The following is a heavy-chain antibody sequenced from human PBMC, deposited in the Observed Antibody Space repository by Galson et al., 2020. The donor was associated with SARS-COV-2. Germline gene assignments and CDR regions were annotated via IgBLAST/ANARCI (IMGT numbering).Heavy chain of an antibody. CDR1: GGSISSTNW. CDR2: IYHSGTT. D-gene: IGHD3-22*01. V-gene: IGHV4-4*02. J-gene: IGHJ5*02. Sequence: SETLSLTCAVSGGSISSTNWWSWVRQPPGKGLEWIGEIYHSGTTFYNPSLESRVTISVDRPENQFSLKLRSVTAADTAVYYCARGHVSGYSNYFDPWGQGTLVTVSS. CDR3: ARGHVSGYSNYFDP.